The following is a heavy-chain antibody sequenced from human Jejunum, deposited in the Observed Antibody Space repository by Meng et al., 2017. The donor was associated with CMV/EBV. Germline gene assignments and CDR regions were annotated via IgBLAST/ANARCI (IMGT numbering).Heavy chain of an antibody. D-gene: IGHD1-14*01. CDR1: RDSVSRGDSY. CDR2: IYESGST. CDR3: AREGTNSYYFDY. Sequence: VSRDSVSRGDSYCSWTRQPPGQGLEWIGYIYESGSTSSNPPLESRVTISVDTSKNQFPLKVMSVTAADTAVYYCAREGTNSYYFDYWGQGTLVTVSS. J-gene: IGHJ4*02. V-gene: IGHV4-30-4*01.